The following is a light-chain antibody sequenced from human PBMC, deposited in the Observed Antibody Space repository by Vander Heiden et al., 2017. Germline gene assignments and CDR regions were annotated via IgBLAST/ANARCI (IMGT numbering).Light chain of an antibody. CDR3: AAWDDSLTGLV. CDR2: NND. J-gene: IGLJ2*01. V-gene: IGLV1-44*01. CDR1: SSNIGSNA. Sequence: QSVLTQPPSTSGTPGPRVTISCSGSSSNIGSNAVNWYQQLPGAAPRLLIYNNDQRPSGVLDRFSGSKSGTSASLSVSGLRSEDEADYYCAAWDDSLTGLVFGGGTKLTVL.